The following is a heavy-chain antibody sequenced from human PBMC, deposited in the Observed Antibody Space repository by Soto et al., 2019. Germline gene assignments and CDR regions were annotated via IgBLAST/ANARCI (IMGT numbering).Heavy chain of an antibody. J-gene: IGHJ4*02. D-gene: IGHD6-6*01. Sequence: SETLSLTCTVSGGSISSSSYYWGWIRQPPGKGLEWIGSIYYSGSTYYNPSLKSRVTISVDTSKNQFSLKLTSVTAADTGVYYCASSSHFHYWGTGTLVT. CDR2: IYYSGST. CDR3: ASSSHFHY. CDR1: GGSISSSSYY. V-gene: IGHV4-39*01.